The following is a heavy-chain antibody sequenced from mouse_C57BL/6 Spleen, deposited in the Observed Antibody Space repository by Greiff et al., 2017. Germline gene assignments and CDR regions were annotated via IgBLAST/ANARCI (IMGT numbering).Heavy chain of an antibody. CDR2: ISYDGSN. Sequence: ESGPGLVKPSQSLSLTCSVTGYSITSGYYWNWIRQFPGNKLEWMGYISYDGSNNYNPSLKNRISITRDTSKNQFFLKLNSVTTEDTATYYCARTYDSTFAYWGQGTLVTVSA. V-gene: IGHV3-6*01. J-gene: IGHJ3*01. CDR1: GYSITSGYY. D-gene: IGHD2-4*01. CDR3: ARTYDSTFAY.